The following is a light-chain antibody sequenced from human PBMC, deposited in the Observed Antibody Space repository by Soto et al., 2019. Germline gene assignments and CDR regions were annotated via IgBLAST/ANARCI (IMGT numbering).Light chain of an antibody. CDR3: CSYAGSDNVV. V-gene: IGLV2-23*02. CDR1: SSDVGSYNL. J-gene: IGLJ1*01. Sequence: QSVLTQPASVSGSPGQSITISCTGTSSDVGSYNLVSWYQQHPGKAPKVMIYDVSKRPSGVSNRFSASKSGNTASLTISGLQPEDEADYYCCSYAGSDNVVFGTGTKVTVL. CDR2: DVS.